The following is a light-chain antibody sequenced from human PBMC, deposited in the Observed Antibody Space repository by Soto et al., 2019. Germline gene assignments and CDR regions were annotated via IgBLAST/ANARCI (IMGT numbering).Light chain of an antibody. Sequence: QAVVTQPPSVSAAPGQKVTISCSGSSSNIGNNYVSWYQQLPGTDPKLLIYDNNKRPSGIPDRFSGSKSGTSATLGITGLQTGDEADYYCGTLDSSLSAYVFGTGTKVTVL. CDR1: SSNIGNNY. CDR2: DNN. J-gene: IGLJ1*01. CDR3: GTLDSSLSAYV. V-gene: IGLV1-51*01.